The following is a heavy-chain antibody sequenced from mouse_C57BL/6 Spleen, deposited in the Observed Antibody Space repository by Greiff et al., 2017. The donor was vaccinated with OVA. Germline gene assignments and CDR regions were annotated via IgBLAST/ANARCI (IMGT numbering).Heavy chain of an antibody. D-gene: IGHD2-4*01. CDR2: IYPGDGDT. CDR3: ASLYDYDGPYYFDY. J-gene: IGHJ2*01. Sequence: QVQLKESGAELVKPGASVKISCKASGYAFSSYWMNWVKQRPGKGLEWIGQIYPGDGDTNYNGKFKGKATLTADKSSSTAYMQLSSLTSEDSAVYFCASLYDYDGPYYFDYWGQGTTLTVSS. V-gene: IGHV1-80*01. CDR1: GYAFSSYW.